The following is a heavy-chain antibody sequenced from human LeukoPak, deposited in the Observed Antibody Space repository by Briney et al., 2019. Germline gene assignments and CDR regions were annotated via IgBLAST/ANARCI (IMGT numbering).Heavy chain of an antibody. CDR1: GYTFTSYG. CDR2: MNPNSGNT. J-gene: IGHJ4*02. D-gene: IGHD3-22*01. CDR3: ARYYYDSSGYVFDY. V-gene: IGHV1-8*02. Sequence: ASVKVSCKASGYTFTSYGISWVRQATGQGLEWMGWMNPNSGNTGYAQKFQGRVTMTRNTSISTAYMELSSLRSEDTAVYYCARYYYDSSGYVFDYWGQGTLVTVSS.